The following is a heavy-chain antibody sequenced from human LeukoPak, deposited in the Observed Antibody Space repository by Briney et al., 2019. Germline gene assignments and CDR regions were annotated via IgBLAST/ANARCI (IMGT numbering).Heavy chain of an antibody. CDR3: ARGVWGYCSSTSCPNWFDP. CDR2: IIPIFGTA. V-gene: IGHV1-69*05. D-gene: IGHD2-2*01. J-gene: IGHJ5*02. CDR1: GGTFSSYA. Sequence: VASVKVSCKASGGTFSSYAISWVRQAPGQGLEWMGGIIPIFGTANYAQKFQGRVTITTDESTSTAYVELSSLRSEDTAVYYCARGVWGYCSSTSCPNWFDPWGQGTPVTVSS.